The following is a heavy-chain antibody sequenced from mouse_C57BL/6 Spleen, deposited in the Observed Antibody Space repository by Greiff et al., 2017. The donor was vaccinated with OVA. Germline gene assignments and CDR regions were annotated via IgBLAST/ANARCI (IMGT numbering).Heavy chain of an antibody. Sequence: VQLQQSGPELVKPGASVKISCKASGYSFTGYYMNWVKQSPEKSLEWIGEINPSTGGTTYNQKFKAKATLTVDKSSSTAYMQLKSLTSEDSAVXYYARDGTTVVPHFDYWGQGITLTVSA. CDR1: GYSFTGYY. V-gene: IGHV1-42*01. J-gene: IGHJ2*01. CDR3: ARDGTTVVPHFDY. CDR2: INPSTGGT. D-gene: IGHD1-1*01.